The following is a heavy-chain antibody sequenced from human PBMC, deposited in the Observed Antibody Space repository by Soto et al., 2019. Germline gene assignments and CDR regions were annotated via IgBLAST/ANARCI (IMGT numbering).Heavy chain of an antibody. V-gene: IGHV3-73*01. Sequence: XGSMTLSCPAAGFTFSGSAMHWVRQASGKGLEWVGRSRSKANSYATAYAASVKGRFTISRDDSKNTAYLQMNSLKTEDTAVYYCTSSGWYRYYYYYGMDAWGQGTTVTVSS. D-gene: IGHD6-19*01. CDR3: TSSGWYRYYYYYGMDA. J-gene: IGHJ6*02. CDR1: GFTFSGSA. CDR2: SRSKANSYAT.